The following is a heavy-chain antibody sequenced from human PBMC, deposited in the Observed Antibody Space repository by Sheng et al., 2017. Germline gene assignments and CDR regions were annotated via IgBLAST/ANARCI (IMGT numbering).Heavy chain of an antibody. CDR1: GFTFDDYT. CDR2: ITWDGDST. V-gene: IGHV3-43*01. D-gene: IGHD4-17*01. Sequence: EVQLVESGGVVVQPGGSLRLSCAASGFTFDDYTMHWVRQAPGKGLEWVSLITWDGDSTYYADSVKGRFTISRDNSKNSLYLQMNSLRTEDTALYYCAKDFSRNYGDPSSGLDYWGQGTLVTVSS. J-gene: IGHJ4*02. CDR3: AKDFSRNYGDPSSGLDY.